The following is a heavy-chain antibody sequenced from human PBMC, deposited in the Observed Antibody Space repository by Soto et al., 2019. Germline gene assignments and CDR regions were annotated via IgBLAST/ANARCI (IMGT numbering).Heavy chain of an antibody. Sequence: EVQLVESGGGLVQPGGSLRLSCAASGFTFSSYSMNWVRQAPGKGLEWVSYISSSSSTIYYADSVKGRFTISRDNTKNSLYLQMNSLRDKDTAVYYCARDRFLEWLATDYWGQGTLVTVSS. CDR2: ISSSSSTI. CDR1: GFTFSSYS. J-gene: IGHJ4*02. V-gene: IGHV3-48*02. D-gene: IGHD3-3*01. CDR3: ARDRFLEWLATDY.